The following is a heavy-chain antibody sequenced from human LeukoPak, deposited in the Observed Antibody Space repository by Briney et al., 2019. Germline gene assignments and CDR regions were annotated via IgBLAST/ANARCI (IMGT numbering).Heavy chain of an antibody. Sequence: GASVKVSCKASGGTFNSYAINWVRQAPGQGLEWMGGIIPRLGTTKYIQKLKGRITITTDESTTTAYMELSSLRSEDTAVYYCAADGTAWGQGTLVTVSS. V-gene: IGHV1-69*05. CDR3: AADGTA. CDR2: IIPRLGTT. CDR1: GGTFNSYA. J-gene: IGHJ5*02.